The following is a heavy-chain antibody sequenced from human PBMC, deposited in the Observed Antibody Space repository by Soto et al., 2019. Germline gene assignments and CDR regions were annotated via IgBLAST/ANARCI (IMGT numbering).Heavy chain of an antibody. CDR3: ARKRGTYRPWVGIDY. V-gene: IGHV1-2*02. CDR1: GYTFTALY. D-gene: IGHD3-16*02. Sequence: ASVKFSCKASGYTFTALYIHWLLQAPGQGLEWVGWINPDRRGTNYAQKFQGRVTMTRDTSISTAYMELTRLRSDDTAVYYCARKRGTYRPWVGIDYWGQGTQVTVSS. CDR2: INPDRRGT. J-gene: IGHJ4*02.